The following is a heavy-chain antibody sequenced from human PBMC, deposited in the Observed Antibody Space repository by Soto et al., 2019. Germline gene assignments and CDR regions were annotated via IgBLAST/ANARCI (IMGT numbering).Heavy chain of an antibody. V-gene: IGHV4-31*03. D-gene: IGHD6-19*01. CDR3: ARDRGHDSSGWYWDFDY. CDR1: GDSITSGGYY. CDR2: IYYNNESA. J-gene: IGHJ4*02. Sequence: SETLSLTCSVSGDSITSGGYYWTWIRQHPGKGLEWIGNIYYNNESANYDPSLKSRLTISVDTSKNQFSLKLSSVTAADTAVYYCARDRGHDSSGWYWDFDYWGQGTLDTVSS.